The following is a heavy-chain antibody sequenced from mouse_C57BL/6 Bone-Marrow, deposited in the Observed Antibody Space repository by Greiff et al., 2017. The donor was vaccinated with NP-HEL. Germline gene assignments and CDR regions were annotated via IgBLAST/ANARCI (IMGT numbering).Heavy chain of an antibody. V-gene: IGHV5-4*03. CDR2: ISDGGSYT. Sequence: EVMLVESGGGLVKPGGSLKLSCAASGFTFSSYAMSWVRQTPEKRLEWVATISDGGSYTYYPDNVKGRFTISRDNAKNNLYLQMSHLKSEDTAMYYCARALNYYDSSSWFAYWGQGTLVTVSA. D-gene: IGHD1-1*01. CDR3: ARALNYYDSSSWFAY. CDR1: GFTFSSYA. J-gene: IGHJ3*01.